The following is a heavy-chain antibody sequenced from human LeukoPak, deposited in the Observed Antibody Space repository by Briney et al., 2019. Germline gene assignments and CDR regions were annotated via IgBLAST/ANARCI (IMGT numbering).Heavy chain of an antibody. CDR3: ARESYYDFGTGYNWFDP. J-gene: IGHJ5*02. D-gene: IGHD3-3*01. V-gene: IGHV1-69*05. CDR2: IIPIFGTA. Sequence: SVKVSCKASGGTFSSYAISWVRQAPGQGLEWMGRIIPIFGTANYAQKFQGRVTITTDESTSTAYMELSSLRSEDTAVYYCARESYYDFGTGYNWFDPWGQGTLVTVSS. CDR1: GGTFSSYA.